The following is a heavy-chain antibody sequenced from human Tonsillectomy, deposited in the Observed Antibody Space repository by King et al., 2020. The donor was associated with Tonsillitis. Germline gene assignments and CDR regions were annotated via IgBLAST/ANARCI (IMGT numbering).Heavy chain of an antibody. CDR1: GFTFSIYN. J-gene: IGHJ4*02. V-gene: IGHV3-21*01. CDR3: ARGTTTVTPLYYFDY. CDR2: ISSSSTYI. D-gene: IGHD4-17*01. Sequence: VHLVESGGGLVNPGGSLRLSCAASGFTFSIYNMNCGRQAPGKGLEWVSSISSSSTYINYADSMKGRFTISSDNAKNSLYLQMNSLRAEDTAVYYCARGTTTVTPLYYFDYWGQGTLVTVSS.